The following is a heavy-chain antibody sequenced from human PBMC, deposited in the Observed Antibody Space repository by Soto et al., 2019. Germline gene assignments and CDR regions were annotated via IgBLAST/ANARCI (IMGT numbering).Heavy chain of an antibody. J-gene: IGHJ5*02. CDR2: ISAYNGNT. CDR1: GYTFTSYG. CDR3: ARDLDDYGDYAFDP. Sequence: GASVKVSCKASGYTFTSYGISWVRQAPGQGLEWMGWISAYNGNTNYAQKLQGRVTMTTDTSTSTAYMELRSLRSDDTAVYYCARDLDDYGDYAFDPWGQGTLVTVSS. D-gene: IGHD4-17*01. V-gene: IGHV1-18*01.